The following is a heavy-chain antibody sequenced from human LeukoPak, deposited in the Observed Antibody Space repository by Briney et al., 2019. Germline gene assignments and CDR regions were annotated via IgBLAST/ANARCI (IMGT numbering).Heavy chain of an antibody. Sequence: GGSLRLSCATSGFTFGDYYMSWIRQAPGKGLEWISYINRGDSIYYADSVRGRFTISRDTARYSLNLQMNTLRADDTAVYYCARGNGGSFDYWGQGTLVAVSS. CDR2: INRGDSI. J-gene: IGHJ4*02. V-gene: IGHV3-11*01. D-gene: IGHD6-25*01. CDR3: ARGNGGSFDY. CDR1: GFTFGDYY.